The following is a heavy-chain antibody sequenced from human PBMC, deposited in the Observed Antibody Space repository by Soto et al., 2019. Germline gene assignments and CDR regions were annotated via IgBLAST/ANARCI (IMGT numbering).Heavy chain of an antibody. Sequence: PGGSLRLSCAASGFTFSSYSMNWVRQAPGKGLEWVSSFTTTNSYIYYADSVKGRFTISRDNAKNSLYLQMNSLRAEDTAVYYCARDLGAAAGYYYYGMDVWGQGTTVTVSS. V-gene: IGHV3-21*01. CDR2: FTTTNSYI. CDR3: ARDLGAAAGYYYYGMDV. D-gene: IGHD6-13*01. J-gene: IGHJ6*02. CDR1: GFTFSSYS.